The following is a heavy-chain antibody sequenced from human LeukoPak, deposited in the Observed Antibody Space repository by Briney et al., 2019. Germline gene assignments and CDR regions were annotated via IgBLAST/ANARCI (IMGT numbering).Heavy chain of an antibody. D-gene: IGHD1-14*01. CDR2: INPNSGGT. J-gene: IGHJ6*03. CDR1: GYTFTGYY. V-gene: IGHV1-2*02. Sequence: ASVKVSCKASGYTFTGYYMHWVRQAPGQGLEWMGWINPNSGGTNYAQKFQGRVTMTRDTSISTAYMELSRLRSDDTAVYYCARGVAGVYFYYYMDVWGKGTTVTVSS. CDR3: ARGVAGVYFYYYMDV.